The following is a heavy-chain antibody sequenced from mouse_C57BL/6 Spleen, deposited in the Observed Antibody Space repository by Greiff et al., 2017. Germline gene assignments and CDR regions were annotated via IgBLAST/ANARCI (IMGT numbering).Heavy chain of an antibody. D-gene: IGHD3-2*02. CDR1: GYTFTSYW. Sequence: QVQLQQPGAELVMPGASVKLSCKASGYTFTSYWMHWVKQRPGQGLEWIGEIDPSDSYTNYNQKVKGKSTLTVDKSSSTAYMQLSSLTSEDSAVYYCARGDSSGYIDYWCQGTTLTVSS. V-gene: IGHV1-69*01. CDR2: IDPSDSYT. J-gene: IGHJ2*01. CDR3: ARGDSSGYIDY.